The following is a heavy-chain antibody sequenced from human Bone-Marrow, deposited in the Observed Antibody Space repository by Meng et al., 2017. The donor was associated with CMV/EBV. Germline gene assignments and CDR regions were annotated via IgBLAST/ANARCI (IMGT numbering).Heavy chain of an antibody. CDR1: GFTFSSYS. CDR2: ISSSSSYI. Sequence: GGSLRLSCAASGFTFSSYSMNWVRQAPGKGLEWVSSISSSSSYIYYADSVKGRFTISRDNAKNSLSLQMNSLRAEDTAVYYCARDCSSTSCCIWGQGTMVTVSS. J-gene: IGHJ3*02. V-gene: IGHV3-21*01. D-gene: IGHD2-2*01. CDR3: ARDCSSTSCCI.